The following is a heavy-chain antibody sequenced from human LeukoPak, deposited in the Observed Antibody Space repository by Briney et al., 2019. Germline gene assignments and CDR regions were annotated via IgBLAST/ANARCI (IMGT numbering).Heavy chain of an antibody. J-gene: IGHJ4*02. D-gene: IGHD3-9*01. CDR1: GFTLSDYW. V-gene: IGHV3-7*01. CDR3: ARDGGRGDYNYY. CDR2: IKQDGSEK. Sequence: GGSLRLSCAASGFTLSDYWMTWVRQAPGKGLECVANIKQDGSEKYYVDSVEGRFTISRDNAKNSLYLQMNNLRAEDTAVYYCARDGGRGDYNYYWGQGTLVTVSS.